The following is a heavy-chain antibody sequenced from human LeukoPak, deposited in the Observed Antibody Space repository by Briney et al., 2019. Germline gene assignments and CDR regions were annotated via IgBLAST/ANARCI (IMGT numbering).Heavy chain of an antibody. CDR2: IIPVIGTG. CDR1: GYTFTSYD. V-gene: IGHV1-69*11. D-gene: IGHD6-25*01. J-gene: IGHJ4*02. Sequence: SVKVSCKASGYTFTSYDINWVRQATGQGLEWMGRIIPVIGTGNYAQKFQGRVTITADESTTTAYLELHSLTSEDTAVYYCARGHDSSAFRAAFWGQGTLVTVSS. CDR3: ARGHDSSAFRAAF.